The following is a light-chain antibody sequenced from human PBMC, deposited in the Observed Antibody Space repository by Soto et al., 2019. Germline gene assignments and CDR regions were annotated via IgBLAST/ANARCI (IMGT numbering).Light chain of an antibody. CDR3: AAWDDTLNGYV. J-gene: IGLJ1*01. Sequence: QSVLTQPPSTSGTPGQRVTISCSGGSSNIGSTTVSWFQILPGTAPKLLITKTDRRPSGVPDRFSGSKSGTSGSLAISGFQSEDEAEYYCAAWDDTLNGYVFGTGTKVTVL. CDR2: KTD. V-gene: IGLV1-44*01. CDR1: SSNIGSTT.